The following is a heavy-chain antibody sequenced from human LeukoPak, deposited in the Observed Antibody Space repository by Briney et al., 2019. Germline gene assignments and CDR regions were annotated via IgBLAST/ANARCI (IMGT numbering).Heavy chain of an antibody. Sequence: GGSLRLSCAASGFTFSTYAMHWVRQAPGKGLEWVAVISYDGSNKYYADSVKGRFTISRDNSKNTLYLQMNSLRAEDTAVYYCARDWGIVVVEYYFDYWGQGTLVTVSS. J-gene: IGHJ4*02. CDR3: ARDWGIVVVEYYFDY. V-gene: IGHV3-30*04. CDR2: ISYDGSNK. CDR1: GFTFSTYA. D-gene: IGHD3-22*01.